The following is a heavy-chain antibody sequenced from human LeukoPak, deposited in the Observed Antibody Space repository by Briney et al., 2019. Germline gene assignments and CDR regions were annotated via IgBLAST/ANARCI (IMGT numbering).Heavy chain of an antibody. V-gene: IGHV3-49*02. Sequence: GGSLRLSCAASGFTFTNNFMSWVRQVPGKGLEWVGFIRSKAYGGTTEYAASVKGRFTISRDDSKSIAYLQMNSLKTEDTAVYYCTRVAPRMVRGVTPLDYWGQGTLVTVSS. CDR3: TRVAPRMVRGVTPLDY. CDR1: GFTFTNNF. D-gene: IGHD3-10*01. J-gene: IGHJ4*02. CDR2: IRSKAYGGTT.